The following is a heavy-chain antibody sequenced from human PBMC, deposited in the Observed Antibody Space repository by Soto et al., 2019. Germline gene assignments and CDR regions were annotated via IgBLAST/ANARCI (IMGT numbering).Heavy chain of an antibody. Sequence: QVQLVESGGGVVQPGTSLRLSCSASGFTFMNYGVHWVRQAPGKGLEWVAVVSYDGSNKYHADSVKGRFTISRDNSKKMLYLQMNSLRAEDTAVYYCAKDRYSYVQNGMDVWGQGTTVTVS. CDR2: VSYDGSNK. CDR1: GFTFMNYG. V-gene: IGHV3-30*18. D-gene: IGHD5-18*01. CDR3: AKDRYSYVQNGMDV. J-gene: IGHJ6*02.